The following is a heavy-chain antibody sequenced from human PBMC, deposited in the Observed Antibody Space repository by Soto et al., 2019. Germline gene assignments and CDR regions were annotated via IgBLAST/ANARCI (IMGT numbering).Heavy chain of an antibody. Sequence: GGSLRLSCTASGFTFGDYAMSWFRQAPGKGLEWVGFIRSKAYGGTTEYAASVKGRFTISRDDSKSIAYLQMNSLKTEDTAVYYCTLYCSGGSCGPIDYWGQGTLVTVSS. D-gene: IGHD2-15*01. CDR2: IRSKAYGGTT. CDR1: GFTFGDYA. V-gene: IGHV3-49*03. CDR3: TLYCSGGSCGPIDY. J-gene: IGHJ4*02.